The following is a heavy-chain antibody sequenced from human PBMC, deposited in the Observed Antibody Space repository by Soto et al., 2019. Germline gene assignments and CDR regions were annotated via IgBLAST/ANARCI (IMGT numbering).Heavy chain of an antibody. CDR1: GFIATNYA. CDR2: FSGSGGAT. CDR3: AKAGGDH. J-gene: IGHJ5*02. Sequence: VQVLESGGGLVQPGGSLRLSCAATGFIATNYAMSWVRQAPGKGLEWVSGFSGSGGATFYADSVKGRFTLSRDSSRNTIYLQMDRLRAEDTAVYYCAKAGGDHWGQGTVVTVSS. D-gene: IGHD3-10*01. V-gene: IGHV3-23*01.